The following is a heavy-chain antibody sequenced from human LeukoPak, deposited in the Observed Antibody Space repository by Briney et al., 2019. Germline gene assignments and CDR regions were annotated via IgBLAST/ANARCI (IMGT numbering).Heavy chain of an antibody. CDR3: VRDPVPAARRDY. J-gene: IGHJ4*02. Sequence: SETLSLTCAVSGGSIDSTAFYWGWIRQPPGKGLEWIGNFHSSGSTYYNPALKSRVTISMHTSENQFSLNLTSVTAADTAVYYCVRDPVPAARRDYRGPGALVTVSS. CDR1: GGSIDSTAFY. D-gene: IGHD2-2*01. V-gene: IGHV4-39*07. CDR2: FHSSGST.